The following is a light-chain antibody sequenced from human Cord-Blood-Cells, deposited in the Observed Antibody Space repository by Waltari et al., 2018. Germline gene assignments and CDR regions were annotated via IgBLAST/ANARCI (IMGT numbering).Light chain of an antibody. J-gene: IGKJ4*01. V-gene: IGKV2-28*01. Sequence: DIVMTQSPLSMPVTPGEPASIYCRSRQSLLHSNGYNYLDWYLQKPGQSPQLLIYLGSNRASGVPDRFSGSGSGTDFTLKISRVEAEDVGVYYCMQALQTPTFGGGTKVEIK. CDR3: MQALQTPT. CDR1: QSLLHSNGYNY. CDR2: LGS.